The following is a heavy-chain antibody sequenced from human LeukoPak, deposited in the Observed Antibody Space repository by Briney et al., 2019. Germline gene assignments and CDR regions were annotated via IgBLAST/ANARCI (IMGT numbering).Heavy chain of an antibody. J-gene: IGHJ4*02. CDR2: IYPGDSDT. Sequence: GESLKISCQGSGYTFTNYWIHWVRQMPGKGLEWMGIIYPGDSDTRYSPSFQGQVTISADKSISTACLQWSSLKASDTAVYYCARATIMGATQSPFDYWGQGTLVTVS. CDR3: ARATIMGATQSPFDY. CDR1: GYTFTNYW. V-gene: IGHV5-51*01. D-gene: IGHD1-26*01.